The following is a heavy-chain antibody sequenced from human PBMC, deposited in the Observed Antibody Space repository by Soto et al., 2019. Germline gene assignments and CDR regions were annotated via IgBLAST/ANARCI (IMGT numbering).Heavy chain of an antibody. V-gene: IGHV3-33*01. D-gene: IGHD3-22*01. Sequence: GGSLRLSCAASGFTFSSYGMHWVRQAPGKGLEWVAVIWYDGSNKYYADSVKGRFTISRDNSKNTLYLQMNSLRAEDTAVYYCARDFTMIVGVGDGDAFDIWGQGTMVTVSS. CDR3: ARDFTMIVGVGDGDAFDI. CDR2: IWYDGSNK. CDR1: GFTFSSYG. J-gene: IGHJ3*02.